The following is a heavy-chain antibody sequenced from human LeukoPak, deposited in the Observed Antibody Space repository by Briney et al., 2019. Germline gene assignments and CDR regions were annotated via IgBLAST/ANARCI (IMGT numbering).Heavy chain of an antibody. V-gene: IGHV3-23*01. J-gene: IGHJ5*02. CDR3: ARDPSGFIAVAGTDWFDP. D-gene: IGHD6-19*01. CDR1: GFTLNSYA. CDR2: ISGTGGNT. Sequence: GGSLRLSCAASGFTLNSYAMTWVRQAPGKGLEWVSSISGTGGNTDYADSVKGRFTISRDNSKNTLYPQMNSLRAEDTAVYYCARDPSGFIAVAGTDWFDPWGQGTLVTVSS.